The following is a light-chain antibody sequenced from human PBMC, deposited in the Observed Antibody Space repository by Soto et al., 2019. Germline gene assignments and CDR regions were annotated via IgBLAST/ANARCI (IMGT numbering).Light chain of an antibody. J-gene: IGLJ1*01. CDR2: DVS. Sequence: QSVLTQPASVSGSPGQSIAISCTGTSSDVGSYTYVSWYQQHPGKAPKLMIFDVSNRPSGVSDRFSGSKSGNTASLTISGLQADDEADYYCSSYTISSTDVFGTGTKVTVL. CDR1: SSDVGSYTY. V-gene: IGLV2-14*01. CDR3: SSYTISSTDV.